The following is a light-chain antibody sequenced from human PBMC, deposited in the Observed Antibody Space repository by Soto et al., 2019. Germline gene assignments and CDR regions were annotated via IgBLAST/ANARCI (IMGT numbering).Light chain of an antibody. J-gene: IGLJ2*01. CDR1: SSNIGAGYD. V-gene: IGLV1-40*01. CDR3: QSYDSSLSAYV. Sequence: QSVLTQPPSMSGAPGQRATISCTGSSSNIGAGYDVRWYQQLPGTAPKLLIYGNNNRPSGVPDRVSGSKSGTSASLAITGLQAEDEADYYCQSYDSSLSAYVFGGGTKLTVL. CDR2: GNN.